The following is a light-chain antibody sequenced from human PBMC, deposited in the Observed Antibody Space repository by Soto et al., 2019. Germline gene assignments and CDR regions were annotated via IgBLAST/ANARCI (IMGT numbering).Light chain of an antibody. CDR2: EGS. J-gene: IGLJ1*01. V-gene: IGLV2-23*03. CDR1: SSDVGSYNF. Sequence: QSVLTQPASVSGSPGQSITISCTGTSSDVGSYNFVSWYQQHPGKAPKLMIYEGSRRPSGVSNRFSGSKSGNTASLTISGLQAEDEADYYCCSYAGSSSFVIGTWTKLPVL. CDR3: CSYAGSSSFV.